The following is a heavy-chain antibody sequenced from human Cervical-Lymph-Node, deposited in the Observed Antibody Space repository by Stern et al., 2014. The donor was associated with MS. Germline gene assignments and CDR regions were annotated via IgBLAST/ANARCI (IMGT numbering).Heavy chain of an antibody. Sequence: EVQLVESGAEVKKPGESLKIACKGSGYSFSSYWIAWVRQMPGKGLEWMGMIFPSDSETRYSPSFEGQVTISVDKSTSTAYLHWSSLKASDTARYYCGREVALTAGLLGFWGQGTQGIVS. CDR1: GYSFSSYW. D-gene: IGHD3-22*01. J-gene: IGHJ4*02. CDR3: GREVALTAGLLGF. CDR2: IFPSDSET. V-gene: IGHV5-51*01.